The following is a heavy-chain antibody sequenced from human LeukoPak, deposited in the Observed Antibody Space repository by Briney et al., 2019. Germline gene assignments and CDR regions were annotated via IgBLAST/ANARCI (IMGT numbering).Heavy chain of an antibody. Sequence: GGSLRLSCAASGFTFSGYWMTWVRQAPGKGLEWVANLRPDGSDKYYADSVKGRFTISRDNAKNTLYLQMNSLRAEDTAVYYCAKDQSFRGSGHYTYFDYWGQGTLVTVPS. CDR3: AKDQSFRGSGHYTYFDY. J-gene: IGHJ4*02. CDR1: GFTFSGYW. D-gene: IGHD2-15*01. CDR2: LRPDGSDK. V-gene: IGHV3-7*03.